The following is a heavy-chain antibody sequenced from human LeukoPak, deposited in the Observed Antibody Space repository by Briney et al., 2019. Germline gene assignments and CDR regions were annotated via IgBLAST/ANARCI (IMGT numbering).Heavy chain of an antibody. Sequence: GGSLRLSCAASGFTFSSSWMSWVRQAPGKGLEWVANIKQEGSEKYYVASVKGRFTISRDNAKNSLYLQMNSLRAEDTAVYYCASVRRGFGESSKYYSYYYMDVWGNGTTVPIS. V-gene: IGHV3-7*01. D-gene: IGHD3-10*01. CDR3: ASVRRGFGESSKYYSYYYMDV. CDR1: GFTFSSSW. CDR2: IKQEGSEK. J-gene: IGHJ6*03.